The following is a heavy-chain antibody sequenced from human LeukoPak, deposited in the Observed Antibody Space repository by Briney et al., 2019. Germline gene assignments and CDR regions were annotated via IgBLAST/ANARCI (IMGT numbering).Heavy chain of an antibody. CDR2: IYPDDSDA. Sequence: GESLKISCKGSGYRFTNYWIGWVRQMPGKGLEWMGIIYPDDSDARYSPSFQGQVTISADKSISTAYLQWSSLKASDTAMYYCARRRDLYSGSYYPFDYWGQGTLVTVSS. V-gene: IGHV5-51*01. CDR1: GYRFTNYW. D-gene: IGHD1-26*01. J-gene: IGHJ4*02. CDR3: ARRRDLYSGSYYPFDY.